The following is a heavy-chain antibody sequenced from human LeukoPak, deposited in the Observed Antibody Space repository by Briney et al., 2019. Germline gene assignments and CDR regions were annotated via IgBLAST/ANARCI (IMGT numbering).Heavy chain of an antibody. D-gene: IGHD6-19*01. CDR3: ASPYADSSGWYGFDY. Sequence: GASVKVSCKASGYTFTGYYMHWVRQAPGQGLEWMGWINPNSGGTNYAQKFQGRVTMTRDTSISTAYMELSRLRSDDTAVYYCASPYADSSGWYGFDYWGQGTLVTVSS. CDR1: GYTFTGYY. CDR2: INPNSGGT. J-gene: IGHJ4*02. V-gene: IGHV1-2*02.